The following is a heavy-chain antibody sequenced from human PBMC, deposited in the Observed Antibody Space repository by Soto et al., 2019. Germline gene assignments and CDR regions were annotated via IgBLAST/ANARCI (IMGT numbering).Heavy chain of an antibody. CDR3: GRDRRETGTYAQPVDS. V-gene: IGHV4-39*02. J-gene: IGHJ4*02. CDR2: XXSAGSX. CDR1: GGSLSXXXXR. Sequence: SETLSLTCTVSGGSLSXXXXRGXXVXEPPGQGLGWMGSXXSAGSXXYXXSLRSRVTMSVDMSTNHGSLKLNSVTAADTALYFCGRDRRETGTYAQPVDSWGPGTLVTV. D-gene: IGHD1-1*01.